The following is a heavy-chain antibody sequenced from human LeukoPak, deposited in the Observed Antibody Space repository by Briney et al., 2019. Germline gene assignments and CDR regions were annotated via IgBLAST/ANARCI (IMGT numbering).Heavy chain of an antibody. D-gene: IGHD5-24*01. Sequence: SETLSLTCTVSGGSISSYYWSWIRQPSGKGLEWIGYIYYSGSTNYNPSLKSRVTISVDTSKNQFSLKLSSVTAADTAVYYCARDDDGAIDYWGQGTLVTVSS. CDR1: GGSISSYY. V-gene: IGHV4-59*01. CDR2: IYYSGST. CDR3: ARDDDGAIDY. J-gene: IGHJ4*02.